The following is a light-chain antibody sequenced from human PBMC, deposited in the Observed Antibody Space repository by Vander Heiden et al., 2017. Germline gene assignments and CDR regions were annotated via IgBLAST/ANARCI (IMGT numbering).Light chain of an antibody. V-gene: IGKV1-33*01. CDR3: QQDDNLPHLT. CDR2: DAS. J-gene: IGKJ4*01. Sequence: DIQMTQSPSSLSASVGDRVTITCQASQDISNYLNWYQQKPGKAPKLLIYDASNLETGVPSRFSGSGYGTDFTFTISSLQPEDIAAYYCQQDDNLPHLTFGGGTKVEIK. CDR1: QDISNY.